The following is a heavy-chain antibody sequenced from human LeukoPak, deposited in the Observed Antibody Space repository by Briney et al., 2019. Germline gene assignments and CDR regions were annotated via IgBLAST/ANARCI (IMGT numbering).Heavy chain of an antibody. CDR1: GYTFNSYY. D-gene: IGHD1-7*01. CDR3: ARDLELKLDY. V-gene: IGHV1-46*02. CDR2: INPSVCST. J-gene: IGHJ4*02. Sequence: ASVKVSYKASGYTFNSYYMHWVRQAPGQGLEWTGIINPSVCSTSYAQQLQGRVTITSNTSTITDYMELSSLRSEDTVVYYGARDLELKLDYGGQGTLVTVSS.